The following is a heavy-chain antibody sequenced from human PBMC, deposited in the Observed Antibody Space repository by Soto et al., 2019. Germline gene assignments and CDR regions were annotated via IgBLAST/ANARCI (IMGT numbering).Heavy chain of an antibody. Sequence: EVPLVESGGGVVRPGGSLRLSCAASGFTFDDYGMSWVRQAPGKGLEWVCGINWNGDSTGYADSVKGRFTISRDNAKNSLYLQMNSLRAEDTALYYCARGKRYCSGANCYSVLLYWGQGTLVTVSS. CDR3: ARGKRYCSGANCYSVLLY. CDR2: INWNGDST. J-gene: IGHJ4*01. V-gene: IGHV3-20*04. D-gene: IGHD2-15*01. CDR1: GFTFDDYG.